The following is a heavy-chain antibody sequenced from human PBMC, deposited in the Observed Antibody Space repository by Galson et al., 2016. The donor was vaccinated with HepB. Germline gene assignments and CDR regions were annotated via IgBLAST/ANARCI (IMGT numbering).Heavy chain of an antibody. D-gene: IGHD6-13*01. J-gene: IGHJ4*02. CDR3: VKGVASRPGNYFDL. Sequence: SLRLSCAASGFTFSTYAMHWVRQAPGKGLEYVAGITSNGGYINYADSVKGRFPISRDNSKNTLYVQMSGLRPEVTAVYYCVKGVASRPGNYFDLWGQGTLVTVSP. CDR1: GFTFSTYA. CDR2: ITSNGGYI. V-gene: IGHV3-64*05.